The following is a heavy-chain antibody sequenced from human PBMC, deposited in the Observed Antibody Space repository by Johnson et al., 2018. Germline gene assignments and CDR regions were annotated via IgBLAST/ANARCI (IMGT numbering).Heavy chain of an antibody. CDR2: ISGSGDRT. D-gene: IGHD3-22*01. J-gene: IGHJ6*02. CDR3: TTTKTPYSSGVEGSYLYAVDV. V-gene: IGHV3-23*04. Sequence: VQLVQSGGGLAQPGGSLRLSCAASGFSFSTYAMTWVRQSPGKGLAWVSSISGSGDRTEYVDSVKGRFIVSRGNVKNKVYLQMNNLRAEDTARYYCTTTKTPYSSGVEGSYLYAVDVWGQGTTVTVSS. CDR1: GFSFSTYA.